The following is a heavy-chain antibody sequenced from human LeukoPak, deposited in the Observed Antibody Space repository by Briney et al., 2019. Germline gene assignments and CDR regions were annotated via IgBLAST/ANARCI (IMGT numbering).Heavy chain of an antibody. D-gene: IGHD2-15*01. Sequence: SETLSLTCTVSGGSISSGGYYWSWIRQHPGKGLEWIGYIYYSGSTYYNPSLKSRVTISVDTSKNQFSLKLSSVTAADTAVYYCARDCSGGSCYSHHRFDYWGQGTLVTVSS. V-gene: IGHV4-30-4*08. J-gene: IGHJ4*02. CDR2: IYYSGST. CDR3: ARDCSGGSCYSHHRFDY. CDR1: GGSISSGGYY.